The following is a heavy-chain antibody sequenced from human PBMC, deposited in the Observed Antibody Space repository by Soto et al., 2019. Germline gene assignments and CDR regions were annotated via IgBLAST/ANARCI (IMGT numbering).Heavy chain of an antibody. V-gene: IGHV4-59*01. CDR3: ARTLVRFLEWPPYNWFDP. J-gene: IGHJ5*02. CDR2: IYYSGST. CDR1: GGSISSSY. D-gene: IGHD3-3*01. Sequence: SETLSLTCTVSGGSISSSYWSWIRQTPGKGLEWIGYIYYSGSTNYNPSLKSRVTISVDTSKNQFSLKLSSVTAADTAVYYCARTLVRFLEWPPYNWFDPWGQGTLVTVPQ.